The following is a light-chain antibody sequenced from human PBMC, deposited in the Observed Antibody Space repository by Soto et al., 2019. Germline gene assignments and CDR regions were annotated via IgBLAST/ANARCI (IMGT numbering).Light chain of an antibody. CDR3: QQRET. V-gene: IGKV1-5*01. Sequence: DIQMTQSPSTLSASVGDRVTITCRASQSISNWLAWYQQKPGKAPKLLIFDASTLESGVPSRFSGSGSGTEFTLTISGLQPDDFATYYCQQRETFGPGTKVDIK. J-gene: IGKJ3*01. CDR1: QSISNW. CDR2: DAS.